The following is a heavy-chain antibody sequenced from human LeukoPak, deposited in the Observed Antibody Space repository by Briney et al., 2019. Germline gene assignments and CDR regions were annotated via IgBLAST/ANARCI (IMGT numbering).Heavy chain of an antibody. D-gene: IGHD6-19*01. V-gene: IGHV6-1*01. CDR1: GDSVSSNSAA. J-gene: IGHJ4*02. CDR3: ARVDGSSGWYVDY. Sequence: SQTLSLTCALSGDSVSSNSAAWNWIRQSPSRGLEWLGRTYYRSKWYTDYAVSVKSRITINPDTSKNQFSLQLNSVTPEDTAVYYCARVDGSSGWYVDYWGQGTLVTVSS. CDR2: TYYRSKWYT.